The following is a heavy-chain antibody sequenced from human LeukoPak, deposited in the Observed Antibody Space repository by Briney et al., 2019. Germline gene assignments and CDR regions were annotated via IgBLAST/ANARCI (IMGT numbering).Heavy chain of an antibody. CDR3: ARVPSGSFLDY. V-gene: IGHV4-4*07. CDR2: IYSSGST. D-gene: IGHD1-26*01. CDR1: GGSISTYY. Sequence: SETLSLTCTVSGGSISTYYWSWIRQPAGTGLEWIGRIYSSGSTNYNPSLKSRVTMSVGTSKNQFSLMLNSVTAADTAVYYCARVPSGSFLDYWGQGTLVTVSS. J-gene: IGHJ4*02.